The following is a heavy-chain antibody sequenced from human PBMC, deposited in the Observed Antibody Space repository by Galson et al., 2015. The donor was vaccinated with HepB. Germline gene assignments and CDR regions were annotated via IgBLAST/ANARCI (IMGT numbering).Heavy chain of an antibody. J-gene: IGHJ5*02. CDR2: ISYDGSNK. CDR1: GFTFSSYA. V-gene: IGHV3-30-3*01. CDR3: ARDSMYYDFWSGPVNWFDP. D-gene: IGHD3-3*01. Sequence: SLRLSCAASGFTFSSYAMHWVRQAPGKGLEWVAVISYDGSNKYYADSVKGRFTISRDNSKNTLYLQMNSLRAEDTAVYYCARDSMYYDFWSGPVNWFDPWGQGTLVTVSS.